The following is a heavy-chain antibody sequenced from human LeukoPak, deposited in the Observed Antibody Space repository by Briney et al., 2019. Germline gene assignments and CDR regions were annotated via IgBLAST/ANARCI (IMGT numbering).Heavy chain of an antibody. CDR1: GVTVSTNY. V-gene: IGHV3-53*01. CDR3: ARDSGYSHGSLDAFDI. J-gene: IGHJ3*02. Sequence: GGSLRLSCAASGVTVSTNYMSWVRQAPGKGLEWVSAIYIGGGTYYADSVKGRFTISRDNSKNTLYLQMNSLRAEDTAVYYCARDSGYSHGSLDAFDIWGQGTMVTVSA. D-gene: IGHD5-18*01. CDR2: IYIGGGT.